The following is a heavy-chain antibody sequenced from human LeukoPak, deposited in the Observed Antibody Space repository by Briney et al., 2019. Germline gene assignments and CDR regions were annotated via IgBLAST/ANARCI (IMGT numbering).Heavy chain of an antibody. V-gene: IGHV3-11*04. Sequence: PEGSLRLSCAASGFIFSDYYMSWIRQAPGKGLEFVAYISSDGTANYYADSVKGRFTISGDNAQNSVHLEITNLRAEDTAVYYCAREFWYSFEIWGQGTVVTVSS. CDR1: GFIFSDYY. CDR2: ISSDGTAN. CDR3: AREFWYSFEI. J-gene: IGHJ4*02. D-gene: IGHD5-18*01.